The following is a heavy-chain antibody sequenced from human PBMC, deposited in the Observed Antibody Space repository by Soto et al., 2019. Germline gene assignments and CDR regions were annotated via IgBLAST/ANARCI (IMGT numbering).Heavy chain of an antibody. V-gene: IGHV4-31*01. D-gene: IGHD5-18*01. CDR3: ARNGYDGKNCLET. J-gene: IGHJ4*02. Sequence: SSTXSLTWTVSVVSSIIGSYYLTWIRQHPGKVLEWIGYIYYSGITYYNPSLKSLVTISVDKSKNQFSLQLSSVTAADPAVYYCARNGYDGKNCLETWGQGPLV. CDR2: IYYSGIT. CDR1: VVSSIIGSYY.